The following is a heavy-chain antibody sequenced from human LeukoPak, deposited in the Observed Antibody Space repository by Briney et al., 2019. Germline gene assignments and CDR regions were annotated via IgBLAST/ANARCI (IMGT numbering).Heavy chain of an antibody. CDR3: ATSSSWYFLEY. J-gene: IGHJ4*02. V-gene: IGHV3-43*02. Sequence: GGSLRLSCAASGFTFHDDAMQWVRQGPGKGLEWVSLISGDGDSTYYADSVKGRFTISRDNSKNSLYMQMNRPRSEDTALYYCATSSSWYFLEYWGQGTLVTVSS. CDR2: ISGDGDST. CDR1: GFTFHDDA. D-gene: IGHD6-13*01.